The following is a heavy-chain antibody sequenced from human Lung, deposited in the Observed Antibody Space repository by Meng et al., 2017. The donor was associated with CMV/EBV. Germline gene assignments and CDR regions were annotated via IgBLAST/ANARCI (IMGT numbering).Heavy chain of an antibody. CDR2: INPSGGST. CDR1: GYTFTSYY. V-gene: IGHV1-46*01. J-gene: IGHJ4*02. D-gene: IGHD5-18*01. CDR3: ARAGGYSYGAHDY. Sequence: XXVSCXASGYTFTSYYMHWVRQAPGQGLEWMGIINPSGGSTSYAQKFQGRVTMTRDTSTSTVYMELSSLRSEDTAVYYCARAGGYSYGAHDYWGQGTLVTVSS.